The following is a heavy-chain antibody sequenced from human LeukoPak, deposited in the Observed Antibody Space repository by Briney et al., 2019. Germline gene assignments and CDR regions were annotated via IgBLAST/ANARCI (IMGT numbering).Heavy chain of an antibody. Sequence: GGSLRLSCAASGFTFSSYTMSWVRQAPGKGLEWVSTITTSDGNTYYADSVKGRFTVSRDNSKNTLYLQMNSLRAEDTAVYYCAKDGGLWVSAHWGDSWGRGTLVTVSS. CDR2: ITTSDGNT. D-gene: IGHD7-27*01. J-gene: IGHJ4*02. CDR3: AKDGGLWVSAHWGDS. V-gene: IGHV3-23*01. CDR1: GFTFSSYT.